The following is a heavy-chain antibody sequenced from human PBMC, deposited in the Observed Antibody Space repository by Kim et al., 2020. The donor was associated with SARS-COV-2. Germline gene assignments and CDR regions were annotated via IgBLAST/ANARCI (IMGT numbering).Heavy chain of an antibody. CDR1: GFTFSRYC. CDR3: ASDLGFGVTADLDI. J-gene: IGHJ3*02. CDR2: IWSDGSII. Sequence: GGSLRLSCAASGFTFSRYCMHWVRQAPGKGLEWVAVIWSDGSIIKYVDSVKGRFTISRDNSKNTLYLQMNSLRAEDTAVYYCASDLGFGVTADLDIWGQGTMVTVSS. D-gene: IGHD3-10*01. V-gene: IGHV3-33*01.